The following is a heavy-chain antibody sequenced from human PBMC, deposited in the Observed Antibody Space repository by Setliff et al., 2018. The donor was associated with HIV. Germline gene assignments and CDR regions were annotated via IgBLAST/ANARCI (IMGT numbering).Heavy chain of an antibody. CDR1: GGSFSDYY. CDR2: ITHSGST. Sequence: SETLSLTCAVFGGSFSDYYWTWIRQPPGKGLEWIGEITHSGSTNYNPSLRSRVTISVDTSKNQFSLKLSSVTAADTAVYYCARQGDGYNLYHVYYFDYWGQGSLVTVS. D-gene: IGHD5-12*01. V-gene: IGHV4-34*01. J-gene: IGHJ4*02. CDR3: ARQGDGYNLYHVYYFDY.